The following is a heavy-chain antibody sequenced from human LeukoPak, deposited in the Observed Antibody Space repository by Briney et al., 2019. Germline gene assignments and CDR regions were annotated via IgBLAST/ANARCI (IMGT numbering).Heavy chain of an antibody. CDR1: GGSISSGSYY. CDR3: ARGSGSPADFDY. V-gene: IGHV4-61*02. CDR2: IYTSGST. D-gene: IGHD1-26*01. Sequence: NPSETLSLTCTVSGGSISSGSYYWSWIRQPAGKGLEWIGRIYTSGSTNYNPSLKSRVTISVDTSKNQFSLKLSSVTAADTAVYYCARGSGSPADFDYWGQGTLATVSS. J-gene: IGHJ4*02.